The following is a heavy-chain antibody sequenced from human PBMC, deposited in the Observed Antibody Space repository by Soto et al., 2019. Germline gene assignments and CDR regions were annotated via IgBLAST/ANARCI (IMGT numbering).Heavy chain of an antibody. J-gene: IGHJ4*02. CDR2: FYNTGDT. CDR1: GGSIRGSSYN. CDR3: ERRETTWQFDF. D-gene: IGHD1-7*01. Sequence: PSENLSLTCTVSGGSIRGSSYNWGWLRQPPGKGLEWIANFYNTGDTYYNPSLRSRVTISVGTSKNHFSLKLSSVTAADTAVYYCERRETTWQFDFWGQGILVTVSS. V-gene: IGHV4-39*02.